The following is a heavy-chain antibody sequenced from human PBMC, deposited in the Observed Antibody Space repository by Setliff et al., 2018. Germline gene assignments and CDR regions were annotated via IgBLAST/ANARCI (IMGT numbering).Heavy chain of an antibody. J-gene: IGHJ6*03. CDR1: GRSLSDYY. V-gene: IGHV4-34*01. D-gene: IGHD4-17*01. CDR2: INHSGST. Sequence: SETLSLTCAVYGRSLSDYYWSWIRQSPGKGLEWIGEINHSGSTNYNPSLKTRVTISVDTSKNQFSLTLSSVTAADTAVYYCARETTMTYYFYYMDVWGKGTTVTVSS. CDR3: ARETTMTYYFYYMDV.